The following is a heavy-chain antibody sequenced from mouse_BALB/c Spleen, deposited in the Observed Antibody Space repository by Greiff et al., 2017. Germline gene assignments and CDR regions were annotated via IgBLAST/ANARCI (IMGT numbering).Heavy chain of an antibody. D-gene: IGHD1-2*01. CDR1: GYSFTSYW. J-gene: IGHJ4*01. V-gene: IGHV1-5*01. CDR3: TRSGFDSSYAMDY. Sequence: VQLQQSGTVLARPGASAKMSCKASGYSFTSYWMHWVKQRPGQGLEWIGAIYPGNSDTSYNQKFKGKAKLTAVTSASTAYMELSSLTNEDSAVYYCTRSGFDSSYAMDYWGQGTSVTVSS. CDR2: IYPGNSDT.